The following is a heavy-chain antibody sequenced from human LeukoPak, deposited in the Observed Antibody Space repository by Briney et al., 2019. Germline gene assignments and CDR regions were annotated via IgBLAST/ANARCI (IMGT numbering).Heavy chain of an antibody. CDR3: ARHEGRWLHAHLDY. Sequence: GSLRLSCAASGFTFSSYSMNWVRQAPGKGLEWIGYIYYSGSTNYNPSLKSRVTISVDTSKNQFSLKLSSVTAADTAVYYCARHEGRWLHAHLDYWGQGTLVTVSS. D-gene: IGHD5-24*01. V-gene: IGHV4-59*08. CDR2: IYYSGST. CDR1: GFTFSSYS. J-gene: IGHJ4*02.